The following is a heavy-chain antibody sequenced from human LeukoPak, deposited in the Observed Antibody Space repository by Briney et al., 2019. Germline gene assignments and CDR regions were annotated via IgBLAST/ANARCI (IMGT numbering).Heavy chain of an antibody. V-gene: IGHV4-38-2*02. Sequence: SETLSLTCTVSGYSISSGYYGGRTRGQPGEGMEWIGTNYDSGTTEYKPYLKRRVTRSEDTSKNNMYLRLSTVTAADTAVYYSARGDVLDYFIEYWGQGTLVTVSS. CDR2: NYDSGTT. CDR3: ARGDVLDYFIEY. J-gene: IGHJ4*02. D-gene: IGHD3-16*01. CDR1: GYSISSGYY.